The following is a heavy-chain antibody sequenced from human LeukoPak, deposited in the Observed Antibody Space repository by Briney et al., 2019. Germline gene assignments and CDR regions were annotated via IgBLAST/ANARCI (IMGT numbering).Heavy chain of an antibody. CDR1: GGSISSYY. CDR3: ARDPGAGGDLGSFDY. D-gene: IGHD2-21*02. Sequence: PSETLSLTCTVSGGSISSYYWNWIRQPPGKGLEWIGYIYYSGSTNYNPSLKSRVTISVDTSKNQFYLKLSSVTAADTAVYYCARDPGAGGDLGSFDYWGQGTLVTVSS. CDR2: IYYSGST. V-gene: IGHV4-59*01. J-gene: IGHJ4*02.